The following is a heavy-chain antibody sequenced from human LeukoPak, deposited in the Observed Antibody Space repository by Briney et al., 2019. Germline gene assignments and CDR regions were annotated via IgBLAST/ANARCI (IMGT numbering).Heavy chain of an antibody. D-gene: IGHD6-19*01. CDR1: GGTFSSYA. V-gene: IGHV1-69*13. J-gene: IGHJ4*02. Sequence: ASVKVSCKASGGTFSSYAISWVRQAPGQGLEWMGGIIPIFGTANYAQKFQGRVTITADESTSTAYMELSSLRSEDTAVYYCARDGAVAGSFDYWGQGTLVTVSS. CDR3: ARDGAVAGSFDY. CDR2: IIPIFGTA.